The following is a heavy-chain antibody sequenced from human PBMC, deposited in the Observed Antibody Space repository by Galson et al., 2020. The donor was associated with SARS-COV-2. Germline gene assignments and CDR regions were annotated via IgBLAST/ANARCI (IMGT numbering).Heavy chain of an antibody. CDR2: IYYSGST. J-gene: IGHJ3*02. V-gene: IGHV4-31*03. CDR1: GGSISSGGYY. CDR3: ARAPAMLVVVINAVDI. D-gene: IGHD3-22*01. Sequence: ETSETLSLTCTVSGGSISSGGYYWSWIRQHPGKGLEWIGYIYYSGSTYYNPSLKSRVTISVDTSKNQFSLKLSSVTAADTAVYYCARAPAMLVVVINAVDIWGQGTMVTVSS.